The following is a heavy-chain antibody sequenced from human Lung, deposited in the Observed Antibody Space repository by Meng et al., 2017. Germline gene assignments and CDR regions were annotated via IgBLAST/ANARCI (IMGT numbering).Heavy chain of an antibody. CDR3: ARDEDISAAGKLFGDY. D-gene: IGHD6-13*01. Sequence: VQQMECGAEVKKPGASVSVSCKDSGYTFPDDWLHWVRRAPGQGLEWMGRINPKSGDTHYAQRFQGRVTMTGDTSISTAYMELSGLRSDDTAMYYCARDEDISAAGKLFGDYWGQGTLVTVSS. V-gene: IGHV1-2*06. J-gene: IGHJ4*02. CDR2: INPKSGDT. CDR1: GYTFPDDW.